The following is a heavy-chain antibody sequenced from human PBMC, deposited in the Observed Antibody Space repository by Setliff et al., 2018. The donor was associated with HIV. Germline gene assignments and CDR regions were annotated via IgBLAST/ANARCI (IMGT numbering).Heavy chain of an antibody. J-gene: IGHJ6*03. CDR2: IHYSGSS. Sequence: KPSETLSLTCTVSGGSITGHYWSWIRQPPGKGLEWIGHIHYSGSSNYNPSLKSRVSISLDTSKKQVSLKLNSVTAADTAVYYCARGLSIFGVATPGFYSFMDVWGKGTTVTVSS. D-gene: IGHD3-3*01. V-gene: IGHV4-59*11. CDR1: GGSITGHY. CDR3: ARGLSIFGVATPGFYSFMDV.